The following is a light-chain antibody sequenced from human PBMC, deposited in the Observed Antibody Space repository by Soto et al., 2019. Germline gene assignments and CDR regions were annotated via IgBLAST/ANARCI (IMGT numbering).Light chain of an antibody. Sequence: EIVLTQSPATLSLSPGERATLSCRASQSVSSYLAWYQQKPGQAPRLLIYDASNRATGIPARFSGSGSGTDFTLTISRLEPEDFAVYYCQQYAGSPWTFGQGTKVDNK. CDR2: DAS. CDR3: QQYAGSPWT. J-gene: IGKJ1*01. CDR1: QSVSSY. V-gene: IGKV3-11*01.